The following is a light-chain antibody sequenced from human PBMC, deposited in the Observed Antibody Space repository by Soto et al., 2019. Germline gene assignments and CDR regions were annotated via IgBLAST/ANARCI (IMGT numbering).Light chain of an antibody. V-gene: IGLV1-44*01. J-gene: IGLJ1*01. CDR1: SSDIGSNT. CDR2: SNN. CDR3: AACDDSLNGFYV. Sequence: QFVLTQPPSAFGTPGQRVTISCSRSSSDIGSNTVNWYQQLAGTAPKLLIYSNNQRPSGVPDRFSGSKSGTSASLAISGLQSEDEADYYCAACDDSLNGFYVFGTGTKLTV.